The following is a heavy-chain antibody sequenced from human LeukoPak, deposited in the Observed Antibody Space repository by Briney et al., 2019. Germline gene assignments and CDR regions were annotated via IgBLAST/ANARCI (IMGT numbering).Heavy chain of an antibody. CDR2: IYDSGST. CDR3: ARHGSGRYYYYYMDV. CDR1: GGSISSYY. V-gene: IGHV4-59*08. J-gene: IGHJ6*03. Sequence: PSETLSLTCTVSGGSISSYYWSWIRQPPGKGLEWIGYIYDSGSTNYNPSLKSRVTIPVDTSKNQFSLKLSSVTAADAAVYYCARHGSGRYYYYYMDVWGKGTTVTVSS. D-gene: IGHD1-26*01.